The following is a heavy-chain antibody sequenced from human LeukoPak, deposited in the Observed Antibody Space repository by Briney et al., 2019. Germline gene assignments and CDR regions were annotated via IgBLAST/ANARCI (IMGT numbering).Heavy chain of an antibody. J-gene: IGHJ5*02. V-gene: IGHV4-31*03. Sequence: PSETLSLTCTVSGGSISSGGYYWSWIRQHPGKGLEWIGYIYYSGTTYYNPSLKSRVTISVDTSKNQFSLKLTSGTAADTAVYYCARGHTVTTGEGFDPWGQGTLVTVSS. D-gene: IGHD4-17*01. CDR2: IYYSGTT. CDR1: GGSISSGGYY. CDR3: ARGHTVTTGEGFDP.